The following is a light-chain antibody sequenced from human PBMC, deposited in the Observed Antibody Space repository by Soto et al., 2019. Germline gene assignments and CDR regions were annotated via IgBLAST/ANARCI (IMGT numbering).Light chain of an antibody. V-gene: IGLV1-40*01. Sequence: QSVLTQPPSVSGAPGQRVIISCTGSRSNIGAGYVVHWYRRLPGTAPKLLIYGNNNRPSGVPDRFSGSKSGNTASLTVSGLQTEDEADYYCSSYGGFNNVLFGGGTKLTVL. CDR1: RSNIGAGYV. CDR3: SSYGGFNNVL. CDR2: GNN. J-gene: IGLJ2*01.